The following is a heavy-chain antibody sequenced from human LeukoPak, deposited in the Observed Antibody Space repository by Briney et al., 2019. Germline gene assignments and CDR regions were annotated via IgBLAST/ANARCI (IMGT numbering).Heavy chain of an antibody. CDR2: IYTSGST. CDR1: GGSISSYY. D-gene: IGHD6-19*01. V-gene: IGHV4-4*07. Sequence: SETLSLTCIVSGGSISSYYWSWIRQPAGKGLEWIGRIYTSGSTNYNPSLKSRVTMSADTYKNQFSLKLSSVTAADTAVYYCAREAAVAGRGFDYWGQGTLVIVSS. J-gene: IGHJ4*02. CDR3: AREAAVAGRGFDY.